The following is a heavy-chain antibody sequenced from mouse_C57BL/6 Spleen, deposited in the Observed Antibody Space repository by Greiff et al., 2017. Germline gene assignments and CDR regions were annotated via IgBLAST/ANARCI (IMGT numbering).Heavy chain of an antibody. CDR3: AKDGSSPWIAY. V-gene: IGHV1-81*01. CDR2: IYPRSGNT. Sequence: QVQLQQSGAELARPGASVKLSCKASGYTFTSSGISWVKQRTGPGLEWIGEIYPRSGNTYYNEKFKGKATLTADKSSSTAYMGLRSLTSEDSAVYFCAKDGSSPWIAYWGQGTLVTVSA. D-gene: IGHD1-1*01. J-gene: IGHJ3*01. CDR1: GYTFTSSG.